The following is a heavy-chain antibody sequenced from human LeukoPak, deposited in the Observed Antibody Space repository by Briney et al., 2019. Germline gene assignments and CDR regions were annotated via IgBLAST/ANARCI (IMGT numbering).Heavy chain of an antibody. J-gene: IGHJ6*02. D-gene: IGHD6-13*01. Sequence: PGGALRLSCAASGFTFSSYEMNWARQAPGKGLEWRSYISSSGSSRYYANSVKGRFTISRDNAKNSLYLQMNSLRAEDTAVYYCARDFLVQQLAYGMDVWGQGATVTVSS. CDR2: ISSSGSSR. CDR1: GFTFSSYE. CDR3: ARDFLVQQLAYGMDV. V-gene: IGHV3-48*03.